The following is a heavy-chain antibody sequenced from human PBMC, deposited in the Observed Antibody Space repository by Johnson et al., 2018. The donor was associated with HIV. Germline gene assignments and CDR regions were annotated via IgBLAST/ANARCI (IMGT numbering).Heavy chain of an antibody. CDR1: GFTFSSYA. CDR3: ASLPDYYDSSGYYHDDAFDI. V-gene: IGHV3-30-3*01. D-gene: IGHD3-22*01. J-gene: IGHJ3*02. Sequence: QVQLVESGGGVVQPGRSLRLSCAASGFTFSSYAMHWVRQAPGKGLEWVAVISYDGSNNYYADSVKGRFTVSRDNSKNTLYLQMNSLRAEDTAVDYCASLPDYYDSSGYYHDDAFDIWGRGTRVTVSS. CDR2: ISYDGSNN.